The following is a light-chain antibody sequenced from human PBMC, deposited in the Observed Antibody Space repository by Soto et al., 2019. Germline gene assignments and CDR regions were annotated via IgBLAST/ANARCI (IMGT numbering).Light chain of an antibody. CDR3: SSYRSFITDV. CDR2: DVS. J-gene: IGLJ1*01. V-gene: IGLV2-14*01. CDR1: SSDVGGYNY. Sequence: QSVLTQPASVSGSPGQSITISYTGTSSDVGGYNYVSWYQQHPGKAPKLMIYDVSNRPSGVSNRFSGSKSGNTASLAISGLQAEDEADYYCSSYRSFITDVFGPGTKLTVL.